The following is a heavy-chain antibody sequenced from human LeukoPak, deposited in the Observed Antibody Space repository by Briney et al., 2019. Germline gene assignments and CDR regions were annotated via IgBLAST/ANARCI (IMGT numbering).Heavy chain of an antibody. CDR2: ISGYNGNT. Sequence: PGASVKVSCKASGYTFTSHGISWVRQTPGQGLEWMGWISGYNGNTKYVHKLQGRVTMTTDTSTSTANMELRSLRPDDTAVYYCARDSHYYDSSGYSDYWGQGTLVTVSS. D-gene: IGHD3-22*01. V-gene: IGHV1-18*01. CDR1: GYTFTSHG. CDR3: ARDSHYYDSSGYSDY. J-gene: IGHJ4*02.